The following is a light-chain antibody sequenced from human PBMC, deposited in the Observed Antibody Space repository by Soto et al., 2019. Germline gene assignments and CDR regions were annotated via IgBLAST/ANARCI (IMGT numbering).Light chain of an antibody. V-gene: IGKV1-5*03. CDR3: KQYNGNSLT. CDR1: QTISSW. CDR2: KAA. J-gene: IGKJ4*01. Sequence: DIQMTQSPSTLSASVGDRVTITCRASQTISSWLAWYQQKPGKAPKLLIYKAATLESGVPSRFSGSGFGTEFTLTISSLQPDDFATYYCKQYNGNSLTFGGGTKVEI.